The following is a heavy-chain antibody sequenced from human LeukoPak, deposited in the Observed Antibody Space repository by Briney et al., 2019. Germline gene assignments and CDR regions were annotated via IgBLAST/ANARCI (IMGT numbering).Heavy chain of an antibody. D-gene: IGHD3-10*01. CDR1: GYTFTGYY. Sequence: GASVKVSCKASGYTFTGYYMHWVRQAPGQGLEWMGWINPNSGGTNYAQKFQGRVTMTRDTSISTAYMELSRLRSDDTAVHYCARDRTRRWFGESHYGMDVWGQGTTVTVSS. CDR3: ARDRTRRWFGESHYGMDV. J-gene: IGHJ6*02. CDR2: INPNSGGT. V-gene: IGHV1-2*02.